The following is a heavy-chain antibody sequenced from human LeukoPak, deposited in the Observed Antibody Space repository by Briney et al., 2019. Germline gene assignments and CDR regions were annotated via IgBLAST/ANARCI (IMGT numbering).Heavy chain of an antibody. D-gene: IGHD3-16*01. V-gene: IGHV3-11*05. CDR1: GFTFSDYY. CDR3: ARDSWGRYYFDY. CDR2: ISSSSSYT. Sequence: GGSLRLSCAASGFTFSDYYMSWIRQAPGKGLEWVSYISSSSSYTNYADSVKGRFTISRDNAKNSLYLQMNSLRAEDTAVYYCARDSWGRYYFDYWGQGTLVTVSS. J-gene: IGHJ4*02.